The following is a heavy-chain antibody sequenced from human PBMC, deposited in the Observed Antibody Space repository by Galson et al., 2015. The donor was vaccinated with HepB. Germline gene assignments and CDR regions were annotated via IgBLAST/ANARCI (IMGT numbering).Heavy chain of an antibody. CDR2: LYTGGRT. CDR3: ARGAPFLLRPGRFDV. V-gene: IGHV3-53*01. D-gene: IGHD2/OR15-2a*01. J-gene: IGHJ3*01. CDR1: ALTVSSNY. Sequence: SLRLSCAASALTVSSNYMNWVRQAPGTGLEWVSVLYTGGRTEYADSVKGRFTISRDNSKNTLYLQMNSLRVEDTAVYYCARGAPFLLRPGRFDVWGQGTMVTVSS.